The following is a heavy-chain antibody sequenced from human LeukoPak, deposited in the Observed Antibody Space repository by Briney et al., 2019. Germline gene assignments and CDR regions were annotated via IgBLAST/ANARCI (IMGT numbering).Heavy chain of an antibody. CDR1: GGSISSDSYY. V-gene: IGHV4-39*01. J-gene: IGHJ4*02. Sequence: SETLSLTCTVSGGSISSDSYYWAWIRQPPGKGLEWIASIYYSGSTYYNPSLKSRVTISVDTSRNQFSLKLSSVTAADTAVYYCASLAVAGLSEGYWGQATLVIVSS. CDR2: IYYSGST. D-gene: IGHD6-19*01. CDR3: ASLAVAGLSEGY.